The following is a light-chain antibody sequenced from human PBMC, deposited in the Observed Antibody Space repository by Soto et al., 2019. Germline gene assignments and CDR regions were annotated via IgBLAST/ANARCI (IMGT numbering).Light chain of an antibody. J-gene: IGKJ5*01. V-gene: IGKV3-11*01. CDR1: QSVSSY. Sequence: EIVLTQSPATLSLSPGERATLSFRASQSVSSYLALYQQKPGQAPRLLIYDASNRATGIPARFSGSGSGTDFTLTISSLESEDFAVYYCQQRSNFITFGQGTRLEIK. CDR3: QQRSNFIT. CDR2: DAS.